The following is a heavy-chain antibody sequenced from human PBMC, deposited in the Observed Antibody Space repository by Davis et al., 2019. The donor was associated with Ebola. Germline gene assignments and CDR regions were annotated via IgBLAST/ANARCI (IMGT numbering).Heavy chain of an antibody. J-gene: IGHJ4*02. Sequence: ASVKVSCKASGYTFTSYGISWVRQAPGQGLEWMGWINPNSGNTGYAQEFQGRVTITRDTSTSTAYMELRSLRSDDTAVYYCARDTHPVDYWGQGTLVTVSS. V-gene: IGHV1-18*04. CDR2: INPNSGNT. CDR1: GYTFTSYG. CDR3: ARDTHPVDY.